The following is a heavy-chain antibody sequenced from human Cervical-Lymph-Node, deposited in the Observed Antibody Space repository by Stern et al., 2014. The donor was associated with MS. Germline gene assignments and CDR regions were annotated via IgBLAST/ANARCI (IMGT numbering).Heavy chain of an antibody. J-gene: IGHJ4*02. CDR3: ARQTTAWASDV. Sequence: MQLVQSGAELIRPGESLKISCKGSGYKFSIYWIAWVRQMPGKGLEWMGIIYPGDSETRYSPSFQGQVTMSADKSTSTAYLQWSSLNASDTAMYFCARQTTAWASDVWGQGTLVTASS. D-gene: IGHD1-14*01. CDR2: IYPGDSET. V-gene: IGHV5-51*01. CDR1: GYKFSIYW.